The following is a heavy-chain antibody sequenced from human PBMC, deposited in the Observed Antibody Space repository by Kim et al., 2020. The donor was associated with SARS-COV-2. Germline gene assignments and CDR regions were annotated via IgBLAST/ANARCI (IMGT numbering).Heavy chain of an antibody. D-gene: IGHD1-26*01. CDR2: IWYDGSNK. V-gene: IGHV3-33*01. Sequence: GGSLRLSCAASGFTFSSYGMHWVRQAPGKGLEWVAVIWYDGSNKYYADSVKGRFTISRDNSKNTLYLQMNSLRAEDTAVYYCARDRRGGSYSDYWGQGTLVTVSS. J-gene: IGHJ4*02. CDR3: ARDRRGGSYSDY. CDR1: GFTFSSYG.